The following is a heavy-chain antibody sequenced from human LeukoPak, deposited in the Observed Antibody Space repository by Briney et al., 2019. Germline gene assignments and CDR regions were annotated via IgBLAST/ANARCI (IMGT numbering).Heavy chain of an antibody. CDR1: GFTFSSYW. J-gene: IGHJ6*02. CDR2: ISYDGSNK. V-gene: IGHV3-30-3*01. Sequence: PGGSLRLSCAASGFTFSSYWMHWVRQAPGKGLEWVAVISYDGSNKYYADSVKGRFTISRDNSKNTLYLQMNSLRAEDTTVYYCARLGPSEWLFYGHYGMDVWGQGTTVTVSS. D-gene: IGHD3-3*01. CDR3: ARLGPSEWLFYGHYGMDV.